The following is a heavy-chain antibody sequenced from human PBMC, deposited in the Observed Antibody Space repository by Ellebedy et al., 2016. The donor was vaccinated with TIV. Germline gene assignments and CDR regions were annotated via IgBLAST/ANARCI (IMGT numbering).Heavy chain of an antibody. Sequence: ASVKVSCXASGYTFTTFDINWVRQATGQGLEWMGWLSPNSGNTGSAQKFQGRVTMTMNTSISTAYMELNSLTSEDTAVYYCARGNFGSGSQGGSWGQGTLVTVPS. CDR2: LSPNSGNT. J-gene: IGHJ5*02. CDR1: GYTFTTFD. D-gene: IGHD3-10*01. V-gene: IGHV1-8*01. CDR3: ARGNFGSGSQGGS.